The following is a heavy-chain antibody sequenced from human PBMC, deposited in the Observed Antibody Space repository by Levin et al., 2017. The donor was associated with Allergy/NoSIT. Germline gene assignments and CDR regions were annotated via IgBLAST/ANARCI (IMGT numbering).Heavy chain of an antibody. CDR2: IYSGGST. V-gene: IGHV3-53*01. Sequence: GESLKISCAASGFTVSSNYMSWVRQAPGKGLEWVSVIYSGGSTYYADSVKGRFTISRDNSKNTLYLQMNSLRAEDTAVYYCARDRVRMLYYDFWSGTGPPYYYYYMDVWGKGTTVTVSS. CDR1: GFTVSSNY. J-gene: IGHJ6*03. CDR3: ARDRVRMLYYDFWSGTGPPYYYYYMDV. D-gene: IGHD3-3*01.